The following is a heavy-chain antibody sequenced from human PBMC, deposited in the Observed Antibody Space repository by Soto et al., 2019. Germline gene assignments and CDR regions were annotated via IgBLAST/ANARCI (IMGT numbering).Heavy chain of an antibody. V-gene: IGHV4-30-2*01. Sequence: QLQLQESGPGLVKPSQTLSLTCAVSGGSVSSDGYSWSWIRQPPGKGLEWIGYMPHTGSTYPNPSLKSLVTMSLDTSKNLFSLKLSSVTAADTAVYYCARDRGLYYFDFWGQGTLLTVSS. CDR2: MPHTGST. CDR1: GGSVSSDGYS. J-gene: IGHJ4*02. D-gene: IGHD2-21*02. CDR3: ARDRGLYYFDF.